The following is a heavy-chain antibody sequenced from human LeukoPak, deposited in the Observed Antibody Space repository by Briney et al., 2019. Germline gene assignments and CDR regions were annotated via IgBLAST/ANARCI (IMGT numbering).Heavy chain of an antibody. CDR1: GFTFSSYA. V-gene: IGHV3-23*01. J-gene: IGHJ4*02. D-gene: IGHD1-26*01. CDR2: ISGSGGST. Sequence: PGGSLRLSCAASGFTFSSYAMSWVRQAPGKWLEWVSAISGSGGSTYYADSVKGRFTISRDNSKNTLYLQMNSLRAEDTAVYYCARESIRGSYYGVGYWGQGTLVTVSS. CDR3: ARESIRGSYYGVGY.